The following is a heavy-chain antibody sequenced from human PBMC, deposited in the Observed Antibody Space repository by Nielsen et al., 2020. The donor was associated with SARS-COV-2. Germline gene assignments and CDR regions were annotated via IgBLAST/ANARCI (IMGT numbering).Heavy chain of an antibody. D-gene: IGHD3-3*01. CDR3: ARASLFGGQNDY. Sequence: GESLKISCVGSGFTFYSYAMSWVRQAPGKGLEWVSAISGSGGTIYYADSVKGRFTISRDNAKNSLNLQMNSLRDDDTAVYYCARASLFGGQNDYWGQGALVTVSS. V-gene: IGHV3-23*01. CDR2: ISGSGGTI. J-gene: IGHJ4*02. CDR1: GFTFYSYA.